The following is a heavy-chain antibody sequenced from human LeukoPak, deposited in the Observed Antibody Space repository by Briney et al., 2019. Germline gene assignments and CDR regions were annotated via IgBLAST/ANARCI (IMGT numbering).Heavy chain of an antibody. CDR2: IKQDGSEK. D-gene: IGHD3-22*01. CDR3: ARDQYDSSGPDAFNI. Sequence: PGGSLRLSCAASGFTFSSYWMSWVRQAPGKGLEWVANIKQDGSEKYYVDSVKARFTISRDNAKNSLYLQMNSLRAEDTAVYYCARDQYDSSGPDAFNIWGQGTMVTVSS. V-gene: IGHV3-7*01. CDR1: GFTFSSYW. J-gene: IGHJ3*02.